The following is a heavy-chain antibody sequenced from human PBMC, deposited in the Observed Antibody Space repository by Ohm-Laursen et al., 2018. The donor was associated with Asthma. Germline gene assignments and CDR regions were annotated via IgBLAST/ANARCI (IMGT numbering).Heavy chain of an antibody. CDR1: GFTFRSYA. CDR3: ARDGGGYGVNYYYYGMDV. D-gene: IGHD5-12*01. Sequence: SLRLSCAASGFTFRSYAMHWVRQAPCKGLEWVAVGGSYYDGGLKYYADSVNGRFTVSRDDSKNTLYLQMNSLRPDDTAVYFCARDGGGYGVNYYYYGMDVWGQGTTVSVSS. V-gene: IGHV3-30-3*01. CDR2: GGSYYDGGLK. J-gene: IGHJ6*02.